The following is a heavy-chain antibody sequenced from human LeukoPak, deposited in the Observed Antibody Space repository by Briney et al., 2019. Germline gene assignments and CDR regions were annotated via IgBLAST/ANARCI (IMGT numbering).Heavy chain of an antibody. CDR3: VKVSDDYNLQGPIDY. V-gene: IGHV3-9*03. D-gene: IGHD1-1*01. J-gene: IGHJ4*02. Sequence: GGSLRLSCAASGFTFDDYAMHWVRQAPGKGLEWVSGISWNSGHIGYADSVKGRFTIARDNAKNSLYLQMNSLRAADMALYYCVKVSDDYNLQGPIDYWGQGTLVTVSS. CDR1: GFTFDDYA. CDR2: ISWNSGHI.